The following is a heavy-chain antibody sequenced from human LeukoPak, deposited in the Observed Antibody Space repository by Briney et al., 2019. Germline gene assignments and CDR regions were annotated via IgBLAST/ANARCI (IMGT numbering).Heavy chain of an antibody. CDR3: AREMLAAVAAQS. J-gene: IGHJ5*02. Sequence: PGGSLRLSCAASGFTFSSYNMNWVRQAPGKGLEWVSSITSGSSYIYYADSVKGRFTISRDNAKNSLYLQMNSLRAEDTAVYYCAREMLAAVAAQSWGQGTLVTVSS. CDR1: GFTFSSYN. V-gene: IGHV3-21*01. D-gene: IGHD6-19*01. CDR2: ITSGSSYI.